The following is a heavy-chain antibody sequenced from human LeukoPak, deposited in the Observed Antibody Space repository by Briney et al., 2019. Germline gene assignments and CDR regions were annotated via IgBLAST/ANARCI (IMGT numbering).Heavy chain of an antibody. Sequence: SETLSLTCAVYGGSFSGYYWSWIRPPPGKGLEWIGEINHSGSTNYNPSLKSRVTISVDTSKNQFSLKLSSVTAADTAVYYCARGWSKDVRLRPGRYYMDVWGKGTTVTVSS. J-gene: IGHJ6*03. V-gene: IGHV4-34*01. CDR2: INHSGST. CDR3: ARGWSKDVRLRPGRYYMDV. CDR1: GGSFSGYY. D-gene: IGHD4-17*01.